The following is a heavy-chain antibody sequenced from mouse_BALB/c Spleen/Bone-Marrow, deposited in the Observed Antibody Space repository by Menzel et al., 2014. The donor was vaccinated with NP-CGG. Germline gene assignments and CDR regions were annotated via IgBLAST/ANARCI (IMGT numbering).Heavy chain of an antibody. D-gene: IGHD1-1*01. CDR3: TRRNYDRSSTMDY. CDR2: IRLKSNNYAT. V-gene: IGHV6-6*02. J-gene: IGHJ4*01. Sequence: EVQLVESGGGLVQPGGSMKLSCVASGFTFSNYWMNWVRQSPEKGLEWVAEIRLKSNNYATHYAESVKGRFTISRDDSKSSVYLQMNNLRAEDTGIYYCTRRNYDRSSTMDYWGQGTSVAVSS. CDR1: GFTFSNYW.